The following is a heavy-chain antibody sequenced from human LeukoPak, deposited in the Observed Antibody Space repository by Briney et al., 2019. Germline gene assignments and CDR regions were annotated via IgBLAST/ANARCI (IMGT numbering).Heavy chain of an antibody. J-gene: IGHJ4*02. D-gene: IGHD6-6*01. CDR3: AKDRYSSSSGLSED. Sequence: GGSLRLSCAASGFTFSNYWMHWVRQAPGKGLVWVSRINTDGSSTSYADSVKGRFTISRDNAKNTLYLQMNSLRAEDTAIYYCAKDRYSSSSGLSEDWGQGTLVTVSS. CDR1: GFTFSNYW. V-gene: IGHV3-74*01. CDR2: INTDGSST.